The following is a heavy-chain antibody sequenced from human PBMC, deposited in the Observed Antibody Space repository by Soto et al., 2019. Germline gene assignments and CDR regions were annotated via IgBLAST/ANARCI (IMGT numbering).Heavy chain of an antibody. Sequence: SETLSLTCTVSGGSISSGSYYWGWIRQPPGKGLEWIGSIYYSGSTYYNPSLKSRVTISVDTSKNQFSLKLSSVTAADTAVYYCARRRTSMITFGGVIARYYYYGMDVWGQGTTVTVSS. CDR2: IYYSGST. J-gene: IGHJ6*02. CDR1: GGSISSGSYY. V-gene: IGHV4-39*01. D-gene: IGHD3-16*02. CDR3: ARRRTSMITFGGVIARYYYYGMDV.